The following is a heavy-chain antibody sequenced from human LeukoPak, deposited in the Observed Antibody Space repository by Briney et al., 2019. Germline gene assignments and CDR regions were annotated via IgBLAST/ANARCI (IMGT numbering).Heavy chain of an antibody. V-gene: IGHV4-61*01. J-gene: IGHJ4*02. CDR3: AREPVTTFYYFDY. CDR2: IYYSGST. Sequence: PSETLSLTCTVSGGSVSSGSYYWSWIRQPPGKGLGWIGYIYYSGSTNYNPSLKSRVTISVDTSKNQFSLKLSSVTAADTAVYYCAREPVTTFYYFDYWGQGTLVTVSS. D-gene: IGHD4-17*01. CDR1: GGSVSSGSYY.